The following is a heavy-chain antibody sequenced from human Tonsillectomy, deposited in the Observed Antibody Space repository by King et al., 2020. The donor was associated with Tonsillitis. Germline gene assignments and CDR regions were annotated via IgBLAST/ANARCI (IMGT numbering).Heavy chain of an antibody. CDR2: MNPNSGNT. Sequence: VQLVESGAEVKKPGASVKVSCKASGYTFTSYDINWVRQATGQGLEWMGWMNPNSGNTGYAQKFQGSGTMTRNTSISTAYMELSSLRSEDTDVYYCAGSLRYFDWLFAEGYYYGMDVWGQGTTVTVSS. CDR3: AGSLRYFDWLFAEGYYYGMDV. J-gene: IGHJ6*02. CDR1: GYTFTSYD. D-gene: IGHD3-9*01. V-gene: IGHV1-8*02.